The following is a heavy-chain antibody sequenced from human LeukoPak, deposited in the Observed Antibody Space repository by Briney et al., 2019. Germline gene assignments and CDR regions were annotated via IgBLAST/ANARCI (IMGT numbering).Heavy chain of an antibody. J-gene: IGHJ4*02. CDR3: ANYVYTYGRYIDY. V-gene: IGHV4-59*01. CDR2: IYYSGST. D-gene: IGHD5-18*01. Sequence: SETLSLTCTVSGGSISSYYWSWIRQPPGKGLEWIGYIYYSGSTHYNPSLKSRVTISVDTSKNQFSLKLSSVTAADTAVYYCANYVYTYGRYIDYWGQGTLVTVSS. CDR1: GGSISSYY.